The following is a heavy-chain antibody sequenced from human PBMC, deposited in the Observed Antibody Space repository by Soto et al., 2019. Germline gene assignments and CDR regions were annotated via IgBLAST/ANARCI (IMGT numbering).Heavy chain of an antibody. CDR2: ISYDGSNK. Sequence: QVQLVESGGGVGQPGRSLRLSCAASGFTFSSYAMHWVRQAPGKGLEWVAVISYDGSNKYYADSVKGRFTISRDNSKNTLYLQMNSLRAEDTAVYYCARDLGYSYGYFDYWGQGTLVTVSS. V-gene: IGHV3-30-3*01. CDR1: GFTFSSYA. CDR3: ARDLGYSYGYFDY. D-gene: IGHD5-18*01. J-gene: IGHJ4*02.